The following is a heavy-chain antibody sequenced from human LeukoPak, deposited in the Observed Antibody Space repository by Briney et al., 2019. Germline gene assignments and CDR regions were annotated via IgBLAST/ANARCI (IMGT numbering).Heavy chain of an antibody. Sequence: GGSLRLSCAAYGFTFTTYWMHWVRHATGKGLVWVSGINRDGSTPIYADSVKGRFTISRDNANNTLYLQMNSLRAEDTAVYYCARDFYTGHYWGQGTLVTVSS. J-gene: IGHJ4*02. V-gene: IGHV3-74*01. D-gene: IGHD3-16*01. CDR3: ARDFYTGHY. CDR2: INRDGSTP. CDR1: GFTFTTYW.